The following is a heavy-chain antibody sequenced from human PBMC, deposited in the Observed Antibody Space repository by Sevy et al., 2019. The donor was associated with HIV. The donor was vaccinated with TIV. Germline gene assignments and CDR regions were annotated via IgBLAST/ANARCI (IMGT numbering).Heavy chain of an antibody. J-gene: IGHJ6*03. CDR3: ARGHVDTTMADYFYYYMDV. V-gene: IGHV1-69*10. CDR1: GGTFSSYG. D-gene: IGHD5-18*01. Sequence: ASVKVSCKASGGTFSSYGISWVRQAPGQGLESMGGLIPMLALANYAQKFQGRVTITADRSTSTDYMELSSLRSEDTAVYYCARGHVDTTMADYFYYYMDVWGNGTTVTVSS. CDR2: LIPMLALA.